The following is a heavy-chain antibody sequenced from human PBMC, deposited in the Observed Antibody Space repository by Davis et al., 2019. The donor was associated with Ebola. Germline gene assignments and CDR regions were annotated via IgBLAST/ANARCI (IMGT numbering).Heavy chain of an antibody. J-gene: IGHJ4*02. V-gene: IGHV4-38-2*02. Sequence: LSCTVSGYSISSGYYWGWIRQPPGKGLEWIGSIYHSGSTYYNPSLKSRVTISVDTSKNQFSLKLSSVTAADTAVYYCARAAYYYDSSGYYLGNFDYWGQGTLVTVSS. D-gene: IGHD3-22*01. CDR3: ARAAYYYDSSGYYLGNFDY. CDR1: GYSISSGYY. CDR2: IYHSGST.